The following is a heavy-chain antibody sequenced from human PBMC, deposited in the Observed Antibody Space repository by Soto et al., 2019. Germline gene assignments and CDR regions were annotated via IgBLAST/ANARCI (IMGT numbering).Heavy chain of an antibody. CDR1: GGSFSGYY. Sequence: SETLSLTCAVYGGSFSGYYWSWIRQPPGKXLEWIGEINHSGSTNYNPSLKSRVTISVDTSKNQFSLKLSSVTAADTAVYYCARVSPYYYDSSGYYAYTGDWFDPWGQGTLVTVSS. CDR2: INHSGST. CDR3: ARVSPYYYDSSGYYAYTGDWFDP. J-gene: IGHJ5*02. D-gene: IGHD3-22*01. V-gene: IGHV4-34*01.